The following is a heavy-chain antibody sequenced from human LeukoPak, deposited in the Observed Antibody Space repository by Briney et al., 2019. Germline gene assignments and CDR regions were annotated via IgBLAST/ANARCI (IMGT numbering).Heavy chain of an antibody. D-gene: IGHD1-26*01. J-gene: IGHJ4*02. CDR1: GGSISSYY. Sequence: SETLSLTCTVSGGSISSYYWSWIRQPPGKGLEWIGYIYYSGSTYYNPSLKSRVTISVDTSKNQFSLKLSSVTAADTAVYYCARVPSGSYYFFDYWGQGTLVTVSS. V-gene: IGHV4-30-4*01. CDR3: ARVPSGSYYFFDY. CDR2: IYYSGST.